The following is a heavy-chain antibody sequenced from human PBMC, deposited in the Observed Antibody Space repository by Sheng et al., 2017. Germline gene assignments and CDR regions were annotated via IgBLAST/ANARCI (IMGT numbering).Heavy chain of an antibody. V-gene: IGHV4-34*01. J-gene: IGHJ6*02. CDR3: ARGPLATLYYYYYGMDV. CDR2: INHSGST. CDR1: GGSFSGYY. D-gene: IGHD1-26*01. Sequence: QVQLQQWGAGLLKPSETLSLTCAVYGGSFSGYYWSWIRQPPGKGLEWIGEINHSGSTNYNPSLKSRVTISVDTSKNQFSLKLSSVTAADTAVYYCARGPLATLYYYYYGMDVWGQGTTVTVSS.